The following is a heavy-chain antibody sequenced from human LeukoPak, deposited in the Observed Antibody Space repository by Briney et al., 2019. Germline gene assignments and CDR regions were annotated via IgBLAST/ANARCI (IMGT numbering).Heavy chain of an antibody. V-gene: IGHV4-34*01. J-gene: IGHJ6*03. CDR3: ARGSRGYYYYMDV. Sequence: PSETLSLTCAVYGGSFSGYYWGWIRQPPGKGLEWIGEINHSGSTNYNPSLKSRVTISVDTSKNQFSLKLSSVTAADTAVYYCARGSRGYYYYMDVWGKGTTVTVSS. CDR1: GGSFSGYY. CDR2: INHSGST.